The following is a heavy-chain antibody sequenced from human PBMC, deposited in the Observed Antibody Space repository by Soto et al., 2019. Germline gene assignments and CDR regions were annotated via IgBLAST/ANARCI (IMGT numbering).Heavy chain of an antibody. Sequence: GGSLRLSCAASGFTVSSNYMSWVRQAPGKGLEWVSVIYSGGSTYYADSVKGRFTISRDNSKNTLYLQMNSLRAEDTAVYYCASLETINSYYGMDVWGQGTTVTVSS. V-gene: IGHV3-53*01. J-gene: IGHJ6*02. CDR3: ASLETINSYYGMDV. D-gene: IGHD2-21*01. CDR1: GFTVSSNY. CDR2: IYSGGST.